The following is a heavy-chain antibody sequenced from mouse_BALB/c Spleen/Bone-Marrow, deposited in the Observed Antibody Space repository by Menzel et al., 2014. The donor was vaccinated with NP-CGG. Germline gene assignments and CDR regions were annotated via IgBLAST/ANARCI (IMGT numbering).Heavy chain of an antibody. J-gene: IGHJ3*01. CDR1: GFTFSNYW. CDR3: TRLDYDWFAY. Sequence: EVQLQQSGGGLVQPGGSMKLSCVASGFTFSNYWMNWVRQSPEKGLEWVAEIKLKSNNYATHYAESVKGRFTISRDDSKSSVYLQMSNLRAEDTGIYYCTRLDYDWFAYWGQGTLVTVSA. D-gene: IGHD2-4*01. V-gene: IGHV6-6*02. CDR2: IKLKSNNYAT.